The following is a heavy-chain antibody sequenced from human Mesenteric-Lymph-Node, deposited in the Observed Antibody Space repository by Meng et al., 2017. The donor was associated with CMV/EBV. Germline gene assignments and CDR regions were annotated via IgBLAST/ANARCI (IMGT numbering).Heavy chain of an antibody. J-gene: IGHJ5*02. CDR1: GYTFTSYD. CDR2: MNPNSGNT. Sequence: ASVKVSCKASGYTFTSYDINWVRQATGQGLEWMGWMNPNSGNTGYAQKFQGRVTMTRNTSISTAYMELSSLRSEDTAVYYCARASEYYDFWSASDNWFDPWGQGTLVTVSS. V-gene: IGHV1-8*01. CDR3: ARASEYYDFWSASDNWFDP. D-gene: IGHD3-3*01.